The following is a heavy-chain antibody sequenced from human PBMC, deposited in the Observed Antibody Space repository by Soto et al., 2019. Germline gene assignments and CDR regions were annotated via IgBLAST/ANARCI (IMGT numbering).Heavy chain of an antibody. D-gene: IGHD3-22*01. CDR2: SSSSGSII. J-gene: IGHJ5*02. Sequence: EVQLVESGGGLVQPGGSLRLSCAASGFTFSSYEMKWVRQAPGKGLEWVSYSSSSGSIIYYADSVKGRFTISRDNAKNSLYLQMDSLRAEDTAVYYCARGVLYYYDSSGYPHWFDPWGQGTLVTVSS. CDR3: ARGVLYYYDSSGYPHWFDP. V-gene: IGHV3-48*03. CDR1: GFTFSSYE.